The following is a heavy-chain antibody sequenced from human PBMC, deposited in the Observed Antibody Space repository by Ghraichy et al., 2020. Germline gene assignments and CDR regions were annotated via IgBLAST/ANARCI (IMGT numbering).Heavy chain of an antibody. V-gene: IGHV3-49*04. CDR1: GFTFGDYA. Sequence: GGSLRLSCKASGFTFGDYAMSWARKAQGKGREGVGFIRSKAYGGTTEYAASVKGRFTISRDDSKSIAYLQMNSLKTEDTAVYYCTRGARRTEYYDFWSGYYTWTAFDIWGQGTMVTVSS. D-gene: IGHD3-3*01. CDR2: IRSKAYGGTT. J-gene: IGHJ3*02. CDR3: TRGARRTEYYDFWSGYYTWTAFDI.